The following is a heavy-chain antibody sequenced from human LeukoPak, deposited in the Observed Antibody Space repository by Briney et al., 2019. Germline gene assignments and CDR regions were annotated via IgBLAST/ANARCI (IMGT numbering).Heavy chain of an antibody. V-gene: IGHV3-23*01. CDR1: GFTFRDYS. Sequence: GGSLRLSCAASGFTFRDYSMSWVRQAPGKGLEWVSNIRSTGGDTYYTDSVKGRFTISRDNPKNTLYLEMNSLRAEDTAVYYCAKGGYTTWFDPWGQGTLVTVSS. CDR2: IRSTGGDT. J-gene: IGHJ5*02. D-gene: IGHD2-15*01. CDR3: AKGGYTTWFDP.